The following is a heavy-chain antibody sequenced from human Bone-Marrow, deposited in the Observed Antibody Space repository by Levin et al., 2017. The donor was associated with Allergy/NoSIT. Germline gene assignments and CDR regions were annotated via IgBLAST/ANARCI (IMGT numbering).Heavy chain of an antibody. D-gene: IGHD5-12*01. CDR3: ATVLGGSHAFDI. V-gene: IGHV4-30-4*01. Sequence: SQTLSLPCTVSGGSIRRGDYYWRWVRLPPGKGLEWIGYIYNSGNSYYNASLKSRVTISIDTSKNQFSLQMSSVTAADTAVYYCATVLGGSHAFDIWGQGTMVTVSS. J-gene: IGHJ3*02. CDR1: GGSIRRGDYY. CDR2: IYNSGNS.